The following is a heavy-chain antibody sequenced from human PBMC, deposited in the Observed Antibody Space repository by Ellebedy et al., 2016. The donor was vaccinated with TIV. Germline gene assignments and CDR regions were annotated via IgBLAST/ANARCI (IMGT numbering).Heavy chain of an antibody. Sequence: ASVKVSCKASGGTFSSYAISWVRQAPGQGLEWMGGIIPIFGTANYAQKFQGRVTITADESTSTAYMELSSLRSEDTAVYYCARTQISSVRFGELLHEDYYYYGMDVWGQGTTVTVSS. CDR1: GGTFSSYA. CDR2: IIPIFGTA. CDR3: ARTQISSVRFGELLHEDYYYYGMDV. D-gene: IGHD3-10*01. V-gene: IGHV1-69*13. J-gene: IGHJ6*02.